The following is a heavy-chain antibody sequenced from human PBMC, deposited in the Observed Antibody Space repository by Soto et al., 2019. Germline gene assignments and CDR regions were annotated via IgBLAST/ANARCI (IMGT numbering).Heavy chain of an antibody. CDR1: GFTFSSYL. D-gene: IGHD3-3*01. J-gene: IGHJ6*02. Sequence: SLRLSCSASGFTFSSYLMHWVRQAPGKGLVWVSRINSDGSSTSYADSVKGRFTISRDNAKNTLYLQMNSLRAEDTAVYYCAREEYYDFWSGTYGMDVWGQGTTVTVS. V-gene: IGHV3-74*01. CDR3: AREEYYDFWSGTYGMDV. CDR2: INSDGSST.